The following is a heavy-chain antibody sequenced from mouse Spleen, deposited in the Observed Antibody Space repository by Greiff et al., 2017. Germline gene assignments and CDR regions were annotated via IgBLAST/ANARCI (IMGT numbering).Heavy chain of an antibody. CDR1: GYTFTSYG. CDR2: IYPRSGNT. Sequence: VKLQESGAELARPGASVKLSCKASGYTFTSYGISWVKQRTGQGLEWIGEIYPRSGNTYYNEKFKGKATLTADKSSSTAYMELRSLTSEDSAVYFCARRGGSNAMDYWGQGTSVTVSS. D-gene: IGHD1-1*01. J-gene: IGHJ4*01. V-gene: IGHV1-81*01. CDR3: ARRGGSNAMDY.